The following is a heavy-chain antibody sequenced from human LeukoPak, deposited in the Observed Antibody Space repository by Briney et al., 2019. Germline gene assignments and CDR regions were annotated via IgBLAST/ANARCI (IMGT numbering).Heavy chain of an antibody. CDR3: ARDYQYYDILTAPLDAFDI. CDR1: GYTFTGYY. J-gene: IGHJ3*02. CDR2: INPNSGGT. V-gene: IGHV1-2*02. Sequence: GASVKVSCKASGYTFTGYYMHWVRQAPGQGLEWMGWINPNSGGTNYAQKFQGRVTMTRDTSISTAYMALSRLRSDDTAVYYCARDYQYYDILTAPLDAFDIWGQGTMVTVSS. D-gene: IGHD3-9*01.